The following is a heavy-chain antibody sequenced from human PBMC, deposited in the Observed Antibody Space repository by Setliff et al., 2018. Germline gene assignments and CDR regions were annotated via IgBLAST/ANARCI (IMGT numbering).Heavy chain of an antibody. V-gene: IGHV1-69*10. CDR3: ARDRPNSGSYFSLDY. Sequence: PGASVKVSCKASGGTFSSYAISWVRQAPGQGLEWMGGIIPILGIANYAQKFQGRVTITADKSTSTAYMELSSLRSEDTAVYYCARDRPNSGSYFSLDYWGQGTLVTVSS. J-gene: IGHJ4*02. CDR2: IIPILGIA. D-gene: IGHD1-26*01. CDR1: GGTFSSYA.